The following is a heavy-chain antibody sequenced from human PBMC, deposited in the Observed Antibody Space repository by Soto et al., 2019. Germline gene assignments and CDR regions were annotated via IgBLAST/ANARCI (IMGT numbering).Heavy chain of an antibody. Sequence: TLSLTCTVSGGSISSGDYYWSWIRQPPGKGLEWIGYIYYSGSTYYNPSLKSRVTISVDTSKNQFSLKLSSVTAADTAVYYCARALYYILEFDYWGQGTLVTVSS. J-gene: IGHJ4*02. CDR2: IYYSGST. D-gene: IGHD3-9*01. V-gene: IGHV4-30-4*01. CDR3: ARALYYILEFDY. CDR1: GGSISSGDYY.